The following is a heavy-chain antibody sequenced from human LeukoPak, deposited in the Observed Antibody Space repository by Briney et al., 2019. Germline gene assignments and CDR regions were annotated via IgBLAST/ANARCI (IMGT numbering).Heavy chain of an antibody. CDR1: GGSISSGSYY. CDR3: ARGRVSSSTWYSTYYYYFYMDV. D-gene: IGHD6-13*01. J-gene: IGHJ6*03. Sequence: SETLSLTCTVSGGSISSGSYYWNWIRQPAGKRLEWVGRIYSSGVTNYNASLKSRVTISIDTSKNQFSLRLTSVTAADTAVYFCARGRVSSSTWYSTYYYYFYMDVWGKGTTVTVSS. CDR2: IYSSGVT. V-gene: IGHV4-61*02.